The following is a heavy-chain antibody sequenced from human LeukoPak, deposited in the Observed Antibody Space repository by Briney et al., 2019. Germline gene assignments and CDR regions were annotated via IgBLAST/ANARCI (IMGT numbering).Heavy chain of an antibody. CDR2: INHSGST. CDR3: ARVLFTMVRGVIIFTPFDA. Sequence: SETLSLTCAVSGGSFSGYYWSWIRQPPGKGLEWIGEINHSGSTNYNPSLKSRVTISVDTSKNQFSLKLSSVTAADTAVYYCARVLFTMVRGVIIFTPFDAWGQGTLVTVSS. V-gene: IGHV4-34*01. D-gene: IGHD3-10*01. J-gene: IGHJ5*02. CDR1: GGSFSGYY.